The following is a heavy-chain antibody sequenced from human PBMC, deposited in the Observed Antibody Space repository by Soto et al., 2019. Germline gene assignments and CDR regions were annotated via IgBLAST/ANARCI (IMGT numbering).Heavy chain of an antibody. Sequence: LRLSCAASGFTFTRYSMNWVRQAPGKGLEWVSSISSTTNYIYYGDSMKGRFTISRDNSKNTLYLQMNSLRAEDTAVYYCAKPLGKYYDSSGYYLYWGQGTLVTVSS. CDR2: ISSTTNYI. CDR3: AKPLGKYYDSSGYYLY. CDR1: GFTFTRYS. V-gene: IGHV3-21*04. J-gene: IGHJ4*02. D-gene: IGHD3-22*01.